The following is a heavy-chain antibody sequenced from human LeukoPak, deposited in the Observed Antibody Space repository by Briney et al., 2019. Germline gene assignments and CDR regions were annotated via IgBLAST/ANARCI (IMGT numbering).Heavy chain of an antibody. CDR3: AIKYYYYYGMDV. CDR1: GYSFTSYW. V-gene: IGHV5-10-1*01. J-gene: IGHJ6*02. CDR2: IDPSDSYT. Sequence: GESLKLCLKGSGYSFTSYWISWVRQMPGKGLEWMGRIDPSDSYTNYSPSFQGHVTISADKSISTAYLQWSSLKASDTAMYYCAIKYYYYYGMDVWGHGSTVTVSS.